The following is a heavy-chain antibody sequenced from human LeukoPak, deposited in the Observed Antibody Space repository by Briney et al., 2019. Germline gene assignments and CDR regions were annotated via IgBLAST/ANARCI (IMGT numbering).Heavy chain of an antibody. D-gene: IGHD3/OR15-3a*01. V-gene: IGHV4-39*01. J-gene: IGHJ6*03. Sequence: SETLSLTCTVSGGSLSNSDYYWGWIRQPPGTGLEWIGTIYYSGSTYYNPSLKSRVTISVDTSKNEFSLKLSSVTAADTAVYYCARGLGGASYYMDVWGKGTTVTISS. CDR1: GGSLSNSDYY. CDR3: ARGLGGASYYMDV. CDR2: IYYSGST.